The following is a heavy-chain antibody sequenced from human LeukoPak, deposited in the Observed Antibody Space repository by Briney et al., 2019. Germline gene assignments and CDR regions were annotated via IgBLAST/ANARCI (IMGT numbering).Heavy chain of an antibody. CDR2: IYYTGTT. J-gene: IGHJ4*02. CDR1: GGSINRYY. V-gene: IGHV4-59*01. D-gene: IGHD1-1*01. CDR3: AREWGTGSSDC. Sequence: SETLSLTCTVSGGSINRYYWSWIRQSTGKGLEWIAWIYYTGTTNYNPSLKSRVTISIDTSKNQFSLRLTSVTAADTAVYFCAREWGTGSSDCWGQGILVTVSS.